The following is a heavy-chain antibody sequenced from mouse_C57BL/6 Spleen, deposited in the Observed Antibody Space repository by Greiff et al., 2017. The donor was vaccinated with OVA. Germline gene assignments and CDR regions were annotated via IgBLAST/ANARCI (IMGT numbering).Heavy chain of an antibody. CDR3: ARYDGYLYAMDY. V-gene: IGHV1-55*01. CDR2: IYPGSGST. Sequence: VKLQQPGAELVKPGASVKMSCKASGYTFTSYWITWVKQRPGQGLEWIGDIYPGSGSTNYNEKFKSKATLTVDTSSSTAYMQLSSLTSEDSAVYYCARYDGYLYAMDYWGQGTSVTVSS. CDR1: GYTFTSYW. D-gene: IGHD2-3*01. J-gene: IGHJ4*01.